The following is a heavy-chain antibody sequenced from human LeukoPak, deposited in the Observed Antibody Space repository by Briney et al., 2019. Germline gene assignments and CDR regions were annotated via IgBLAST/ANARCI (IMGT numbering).Heavy chain of an antibody. CDR1: GFTFSSYA. J-gene: IGHJ4*02. D-gene: IGHD3-9*01. CDR2: ISGSGGST. Sequence: PGGSLRLSCAASGFTFSSYAMSWVRQAPGKGLEWVSAISGSGGSTYYADSVKGRFTISRDSSKNTLYLQMNSLRAEDTAVYYCAKGLVLRYFDWLSQFDYWGQGTLVTVSS. V-gene: IGHV3-23*01. CDR3: AKGLVLRYFDWLSQFDY.